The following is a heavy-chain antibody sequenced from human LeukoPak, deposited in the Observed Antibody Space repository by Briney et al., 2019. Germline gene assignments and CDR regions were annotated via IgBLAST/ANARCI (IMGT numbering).Heavy chain of an antibody. D-gene: IGHD3-10*01. CDR3: ARDAISRGIIDY. CDR2: INPDSGGT. Sequence: VASVKVSCKASGYSFTGYYVHWVRQAHGQGLEWMGWINPDSGGTNFAQKFQGSVTMTRDTSISTAYMQLSRLPSDDTAVYYCARDAISRGIIDYWGQGTLVTVSS. J-gene: IGHJ4*02. V-gene: IGHV1-2*02. CDR1: GYSFTGYY.